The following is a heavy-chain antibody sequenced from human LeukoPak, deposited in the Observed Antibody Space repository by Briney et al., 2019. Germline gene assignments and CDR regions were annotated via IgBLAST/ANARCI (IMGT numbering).Heavy chain of an antibody. CDR2: ISGSGGST. CDR3: AKSAYYDASGYYREYYFDY. CDR1: GFSFSNYA. D-gene: IGHD3-22*01. Sequence: PGGSLRLSCTASGFSFSNYAMSWVRQAPGKGLEWVSSISGSGGSTHYADSAKGRFTISRDKTKNTLYLQMNSLRAEDTAVYYCAKSAYYDASGYYREYYFDYWGQGTLVTVSS. J-gene: IGHJ4*02. V-gene: IGHV3-23*01.